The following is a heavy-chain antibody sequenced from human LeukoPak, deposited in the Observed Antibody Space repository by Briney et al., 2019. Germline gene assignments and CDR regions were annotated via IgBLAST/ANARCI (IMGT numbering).Heavy chain of an antibody. Sequence: SLSPTCTVSGVSLSSYFCSWVRRPAGNRLRWIGYIYYSGSTNYNPSLKSRVTISVDTSKNQFSLKLSSVTAADTAVYYCARGSKPQWLVDYWGQGTLVTVSS. CDR1: GVSLSSYF. V-gene: IGHV4-59*01. CDR2: IYYSGST. CDR3: ARGSKPQWLVDY. D-gene: IGHD6-19*01. J-gene: IGHJ4*02.